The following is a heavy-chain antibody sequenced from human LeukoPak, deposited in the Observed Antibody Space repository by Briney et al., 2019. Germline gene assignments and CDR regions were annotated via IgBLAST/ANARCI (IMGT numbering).Heavy chain of an antibody. V-gene: IGHV1-2*02. CDR2: ITANNGGT. Sequence: ASVNVSCKAYGYTFTVYYMHWVRQATGQGLGWMERITANNGGTNYAEKFQSRVTMTRDTSISTAYMELSRLTSDDTAVYYCATTPSRLGSNDSWGQGNLVLVSS. D-gene: IGHD5-12*01. CDR1: GYTFTVYY. J-gene: IGHJ5*01. CDR3: ATTPSRLGSNDS.